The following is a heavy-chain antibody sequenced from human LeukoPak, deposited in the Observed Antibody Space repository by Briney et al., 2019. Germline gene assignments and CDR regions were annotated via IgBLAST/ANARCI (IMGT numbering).Heavy chain of an antibody. Sequence: GGSLRLSCAAPGFTFSDYYMSWIRQAPGKGLEWVSYISSSSSYTNYADSVKGRFTISRDNAKNSLYLQMNSLRAEDTAVYYCASSMAYNCLDYWGQGTLVTVSS. V-gene: IGHV3-11*06. CDR3: ASSMAYNCLDY. J-gene: IGHJ4*02. CDR1: GFTFSDYY. CDR2: ISSSSSYT. D-gene: IGHD5-24*01.